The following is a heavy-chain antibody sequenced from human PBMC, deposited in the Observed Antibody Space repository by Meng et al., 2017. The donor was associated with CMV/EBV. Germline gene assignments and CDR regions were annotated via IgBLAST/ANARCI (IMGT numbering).Heavy chain of an antibody. CDR2: ISSSGSTI. CDR1: GFTFSDYY. CDR3: ARENYYYGMDV. V-gene: IGHV3-11*01. Sequence: LSLTCAASGFTFSDYYMRWIRQAPGKGLEWVSYISSSGSTIYYADSVKGRFTISRDNAKNSLYLQMNSLRAEDTAVYYCARENYYYGMDVWGQGTTVTVSS. J-gene: IGHJ6*02.